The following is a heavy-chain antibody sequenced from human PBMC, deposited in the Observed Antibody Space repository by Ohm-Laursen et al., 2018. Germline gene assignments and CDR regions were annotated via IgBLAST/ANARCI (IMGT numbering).Heavy chain of an antibody. CDR2: IDWDDDK. Sequence: TQTLTLTRTFSGFSLSTSGMRVSWIRQPPGKALEWLARIDWDDDKFYSTSLKTRLTTSKDTSKNQVVLTMTNMDPVDTATYYCARMRGATVGMDVWGQGTTVTVSS. CDR1: GFSLSTSGMR. D-gene: IGHD1-26*01. CDR3: ARMRGATVGMDV. V-gene: IGHV2-70*04. J-gene: IGHJ6*02.